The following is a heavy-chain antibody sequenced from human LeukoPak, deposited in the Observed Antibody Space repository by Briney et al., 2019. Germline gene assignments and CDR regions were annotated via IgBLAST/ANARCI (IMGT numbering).Heavy chain of an antibody. J-gene: IGHJ4*02. CDR2: INPSGGST. Sequence: ASVKISCKASGYTFTEYYMHWVRQAPGQGLEWMGLINPSGGSTSYAQKFQGRVTMTRDTSTSTVYMELSSLRSEDTAVYYCARAPRSNVVPAAINFDYWGQGTLVTVSS. CDR1: GYTFTEYY. V-gene: IGHV1-46*01. D-gene: IGHD2-2*02. CDR3: ARAPRSNVVPAAINFDY.